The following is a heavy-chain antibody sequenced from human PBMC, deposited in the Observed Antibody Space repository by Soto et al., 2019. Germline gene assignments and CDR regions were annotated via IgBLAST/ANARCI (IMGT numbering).Heavy chain of an antibody. Sequence: GGSLRLSCAASGFTFSNAWMIWVRQAPGKGLEWVGRIKSKTDGGTTDYAAPVKGRFTISRDDSKNTLYLQMNSLKTEDTAVYYCTTDGARNRYYDFWSGYSPYYYYMDVWGKGTTVTVSS. V-gene: IGHV3-15*01. CDR2: IKSKTDGGTT. CDR1: GFTFSNAW. J-gene: IGHJ6*03. D-gene: IGHD3-3*01. CDR3: TTDGARNRYYDFWSGYSPYYYYMDV.